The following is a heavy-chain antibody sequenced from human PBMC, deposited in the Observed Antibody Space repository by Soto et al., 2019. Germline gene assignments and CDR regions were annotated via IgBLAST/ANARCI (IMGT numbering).Heavy chain of an antibody. CDR1: GFTFSSYA. V-gene: IGHV3-30-3*01. J-gene: IGHJ6*02. D-gene: IGHD3-3*01. Sequence: PGGSLRLSCAASGFTFSSYAMHWVRQAPGKGLERVAVISYDGSNKYYADSVKGRFTISRDNSKNTLYLQMNSLRAEDTAVYYCARDPSEDYDFWSGYYPGDGMDVWGQGTTVTVSS. CDR3: ARDPSEDYDFWSGYYPGDGMDV. CDR2: ISYDGSNK.